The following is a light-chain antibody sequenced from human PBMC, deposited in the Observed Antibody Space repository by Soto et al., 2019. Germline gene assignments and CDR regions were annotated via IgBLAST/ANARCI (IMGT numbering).Light chain of an antibody. CDR2: GAS. CDR1: QSLSSTY. CDR3: QQYGSSGT. Sequence: EIVLTQPPGTLSLSPGERATLSCRASQSLSSTYLAWYQQKVGQSPRLLIYGASSRATGIPDRFSGSGSGTDSTLTISRLEPEDFAVYYCQQYGSSGTFGQGTKVDIK. J-gene: IGKJ1*01. V-gene: IGKV3-20*01.